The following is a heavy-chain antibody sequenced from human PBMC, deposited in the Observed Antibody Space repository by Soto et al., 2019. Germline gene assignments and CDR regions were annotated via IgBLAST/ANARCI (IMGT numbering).Heavy chain of an antibody. CDR3: ARDASGGFNWFDP. CDR1: GFTFSSDT. CDR2: ISSDGGSK. D-gene: IGHD3-10*01. J-gene: IGHJ5*02. V-gene: IGHV3-30-3*01. Sequence: QVQLVESGGGVVQPGGSLKLSCTASGFTFSSDTMHWGRQAPGKGLDWVPAISSDGGSKYYALSVKGRFTISRDNSRNTLYLQMNSLTPDDTSLFYCARDASGGFNWFDPWGQGTLVTVSS.